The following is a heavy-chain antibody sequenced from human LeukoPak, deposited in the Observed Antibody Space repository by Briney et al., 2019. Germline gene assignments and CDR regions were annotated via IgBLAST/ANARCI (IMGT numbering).Heavy chain of an antibody. CDR3: ASPQISSGWYRWDFDY. Sequence: RSSETLSLTCTVSGGSISSSSYYWGWIRQPPGKGLEWIGSIYYSGSTYYNPSLKSRVTISVDTSKNQFSLKLSSVTAADTAVYYCASPQISSGWYRWDFDYWGQGTLVTVSS. J-gene: IGHJ4*02. CDR2: IYYSGST. D-gene: IGHD6-19*01. V-gene: IGHV4-39*01. CDR1: GGSISSSSYY.